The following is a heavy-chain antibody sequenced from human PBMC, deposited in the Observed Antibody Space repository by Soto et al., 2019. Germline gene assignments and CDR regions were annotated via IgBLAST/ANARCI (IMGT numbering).Heavy chain of an antibody. Sequence: RGESLKISCKGSGYSFTTYWIAWVRQMPGRGLEWMGIIYPGDSDTRYRPSFQGQGTISSHKYISTCYQHLSSLKASDTSMYYCARRGGEQPFLDYWYFDLWGRGTLVTVS. CDR3: ARRGGEQPFLDYWYFDL. D-gene: IGHD6-13*01. J-gene: IGHJ2*01. V-gene: IGHV5-51*01. CDR1: GYSFTTYW. CDR2: IYPGDSDT.